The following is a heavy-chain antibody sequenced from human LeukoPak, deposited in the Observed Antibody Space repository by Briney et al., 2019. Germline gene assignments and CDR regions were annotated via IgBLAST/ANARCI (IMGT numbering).Heavy chain of an antibody. CDR3: ARQYCTSTTCRTFDI. CDR1: GGSISRSY. V-gene: IGHV4-59*01. J-gene: IGHJ3*02. CDR2: IYYSGTT. D-gene: IGHD2-2*01. Sequence: SVTLSLTCTVSGGSISRSYWSWIRQPPGKGLEWIGYIYYSGTTNYNPSLKSRLTISVDTSNNQFSLKLSSVTAADTAVYYCARQYCTSTTCRTFDIWGQGTMVTVSS.